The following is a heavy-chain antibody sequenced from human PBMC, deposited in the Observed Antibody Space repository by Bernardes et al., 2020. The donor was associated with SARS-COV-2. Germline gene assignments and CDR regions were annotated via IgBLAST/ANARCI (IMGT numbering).Heavy chain of an antibody. V-gene: IGHV3-74*01. CDR3: GRDLGGEAGY. Sequence: GGSLRLSCAASGYTFSSFWMHWVRQAPGKGLVWVSRIDTHGNTLNYADSVKGRFTISRDNFRNTLYLQMSSLRAEDTAVYYCGRDLGGEAGYWGQGTLLTVSS. CDR1: GYTFSSFW. J-gene: IGHJ4*02. D-gene: IGHD2-21*01. CDR2: IDTHGNTL.